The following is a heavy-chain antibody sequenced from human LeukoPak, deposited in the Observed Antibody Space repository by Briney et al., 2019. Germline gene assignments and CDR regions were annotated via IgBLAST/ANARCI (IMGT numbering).Heavy chain of an antibody. J-gene: IGHJ4*02. D-gene: IGHD6-19*01. V-gene: IGHV3-33*01. Sequence: GGSLRLSCAASGSTFRSYGMHWVRQAPGKGLEWVAVIWYDGSNKYYADSVKGRFTISRDNSKNTLYLQMDSLRAEDTAVYYCARDPGVRWLVGFDYWGQGTLVTVSS. CDR3: ARDPGVRWLVGFDY. CDR2: IWYDGSNK. CDR1: GSTFRSYG.